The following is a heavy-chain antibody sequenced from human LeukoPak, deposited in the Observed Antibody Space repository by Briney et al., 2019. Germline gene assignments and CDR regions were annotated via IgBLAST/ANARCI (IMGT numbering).Heavy chain of an antibody. CDR3: ASAYYDFWSGYGPFDY. CDR2: IKQDGSEK. CDR1: GFTFSSYW. Sequence: GGSLRLSCAASGFTFSSYWTSWVRQAPGKGLEWVANIKQDGSEKYYVDSVKGRFTISRDNAKNSLYLQMNSLRAEDTAVYYCASAYYDFWSGYGPFDYWGQGTLVTVSS. V-gene: IGHV3-7*01. D-gene: IGHD3-3*01. J-gene: IGHJ4*02.